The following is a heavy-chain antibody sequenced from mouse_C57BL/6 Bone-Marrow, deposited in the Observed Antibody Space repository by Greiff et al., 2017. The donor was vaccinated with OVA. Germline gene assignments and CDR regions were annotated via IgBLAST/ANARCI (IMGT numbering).Heavy chain of an antibody. D-gene: IGHD1-1*01. CDR1: GYSFTGYY. CDR2: INPSTGGT. J-gene: IGHJ4*01. Sequence: VQLKESGPELVKPGASVKISCKASGYSFTGYYMNWVKQSPEKSLEWIGEINPSTGGTTYNQKFKAKATLTVDKSSSTAYMQLKSLTSEDSAVYYCAKIGNYGSSLYAMDDWGQGTSVTVSS. CDR3: AKIGNYGSSLYAMDD. V-gene: IGHV1-42*01.